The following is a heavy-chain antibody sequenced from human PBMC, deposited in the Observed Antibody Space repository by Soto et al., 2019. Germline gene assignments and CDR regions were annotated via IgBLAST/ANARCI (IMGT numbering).Heavy chain of an antibody. V-gene: IGHV4-30-4*08. CDR1: GGSISSSSYY. J-gene: IGHJ3*02. CDR3: ARVILTGYSDAFDI. Sequence: SETLSLTCTVSGGSISSSSYYWGWIRQPPGKGLEWIGYIYYSGSTYYNPSLKSRVTISVDTSKNQFSLKLSSVTAADTAVYYCARVILTGYSDAFDIWAKGQWSPSPQ. CDR2: IYYSGST. D-gene: IGHD3-9*01.